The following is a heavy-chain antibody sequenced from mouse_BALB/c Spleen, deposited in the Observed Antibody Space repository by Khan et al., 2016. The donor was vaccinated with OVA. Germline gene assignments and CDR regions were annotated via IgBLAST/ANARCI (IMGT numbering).Heavy chain of an antibody. CDR2: IDPSNGDT. CDR1: GFNIKDTY. D-gene: IGHD2-1*01. J-gene: IGHJ3*01. CDR3: AHLYGNPFPY. V-gene: IGHV14-3*02. Sequence: DVQLQQSGAELVRPGASVKLSCTASGFNIKDTYMHWVKQRPEQGLEWIGRIDPSNGDTIYDPTFQDKATIPTDTSSNNVYMQLSSLTSEDTAVYYCAHLYGNPFPYWGQGTLVTVSA.